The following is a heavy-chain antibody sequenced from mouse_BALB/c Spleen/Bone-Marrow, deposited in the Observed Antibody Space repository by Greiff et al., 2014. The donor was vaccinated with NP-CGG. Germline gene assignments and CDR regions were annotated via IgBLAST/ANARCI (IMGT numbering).Heavy chain of an antibody. CDR1: GFNIKDTY. D-gene: IGHD2-10*01. CDR2: IDPANGNT. V-gene: IGHV14-3*02. J-gene: IGHJ4*01. CDR3: ARAYYGNYPYAMDY. Sequence: EVKLMESGAELVKPGASVKLSCTASGFNIKDTYMHWVKQRPEQGLEWIGRIDPANGNTKYDPKFQGKATITADTSSNTAYLQLSSLTSEDTAFYFCARAYYGNYPYAMDYWGQGTSVTVSS.